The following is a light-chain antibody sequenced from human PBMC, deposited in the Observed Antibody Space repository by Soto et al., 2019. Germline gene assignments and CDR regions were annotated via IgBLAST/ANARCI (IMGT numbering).Light chain of an antibody. J-gene: IGKJ1*01. CDR3: QQYGAIPWT. CDR2: VAS. CDR1: QSVSGSL. Sequence: IVLTQSPGALSLSPGERATLSCRASQSVSGSLLAWYQQKPGQAPRLLISVASRRATGIPDRFSGSGSGTDFTLTISRLEPEDFAVYHFQQYGAIPWTFGQGTKVE. V-gene: IGKV3-20*01.